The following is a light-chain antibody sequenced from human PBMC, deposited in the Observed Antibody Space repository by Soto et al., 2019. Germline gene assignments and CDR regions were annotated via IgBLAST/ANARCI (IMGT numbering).Light chain of an antibody. CDR2: DIS. CDR3: QQRFAWSIS. J-gene: IGKJ4*01. Sequence: EIVLTQSPATLSLSPGERATLSCRPSQSVSIYLAWYQQRPGQTPRLLIYDISTRAAGIPARFSGSVFRTDYTLTISNLEPEDSAVYYCQQRFAWSISFGGGTKVQI. V-gene: IGKV3-11*01. CDR1: QSVSIY.